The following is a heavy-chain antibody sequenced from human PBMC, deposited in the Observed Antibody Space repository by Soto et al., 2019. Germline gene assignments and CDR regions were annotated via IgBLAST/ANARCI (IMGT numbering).Heavy chain of an antibody. V-gene: IGHV4-4*02. J-gene: IGHJ4*02. D-gene: IGHD3-10*01. Sequence: LSLTCAVSGGSISSSNWWSWVRQPPGKGLEWIGEIYHSGSTNYNPSLKSRVTISVDKSKNQFSLHLASVTAADTAVYYCARLQFGEGFDYWGQGALVTVSS. CDR1: GGSISSSNW. CDR2: IYHSGST. CDR3: ARLQFGEGFDY.